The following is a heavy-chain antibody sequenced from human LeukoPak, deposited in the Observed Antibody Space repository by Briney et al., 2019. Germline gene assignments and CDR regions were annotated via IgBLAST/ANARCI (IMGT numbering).Heavy chain of an antibody. V-gene: IGHV1-2*02. CDR3: ARSSTPDENEFFQH. Sequence: ASVKNSCKASGYTFTGYYMHWVREAPGQGLEWMGWINPNSGGTNYPQKFQGRVTMTRDTSISTAYMELSRLRSDDTAVYYCARSSTPDENEFFQHWGQGTLVTVSS. D-gene: IGHD2-15*01. CDR1: GYTFTGYY. CDR2: INPNSGGT. J-gene: IGHJ1*01.